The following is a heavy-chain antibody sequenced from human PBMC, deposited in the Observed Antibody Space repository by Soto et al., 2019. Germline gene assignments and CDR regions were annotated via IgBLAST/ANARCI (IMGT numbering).Heavy chain of an antibody. CDR3: ARDGLFPQKGYDFWSGSSYYFDY. V-gene: IGHV1-69*13. Sequence: ASVKVSCKASGGTFSSYAISWVRQAPGQGLEWMGGIIPIFGTANYAQKFQGRVTITADESTSTAYMELSSLRSEDTAVYYCARDGLFPQKGYDFWSGSSYYFDYWGQGTLVTVSS. D-gene: IGHD3-3*01. J-gene: IGHJ4*02. CDR2: IIPIFGTA. CDR1: GGTFSSYA.